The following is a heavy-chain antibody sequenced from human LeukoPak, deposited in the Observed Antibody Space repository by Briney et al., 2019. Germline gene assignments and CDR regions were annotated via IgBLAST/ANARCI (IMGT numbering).Heavy chain of an antibody. CDR3: ASYYDQRFDP. J-gene: IGHJ5*02. CDR1: GYTFTSYG. CDR2: ISAYNGNT. D-gene: IGHD3-3*01. V-gene: IGHV1-18*03. Sequence: ASVKVSCKASGYTFTSYGISWVRQAPGQGLEWMGWISAYNGNTNYAQKLQGRVTMTTDTSTSTAYMELRSLRSDDMAVYYCASYYDQRFDPWGQGTLVSVSS.